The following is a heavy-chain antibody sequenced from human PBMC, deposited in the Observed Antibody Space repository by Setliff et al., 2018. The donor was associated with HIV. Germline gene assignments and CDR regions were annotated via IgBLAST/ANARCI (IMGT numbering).Heavy chain of an antibody. CDR3: VFWAHSGTLPFDY. J-gene: IGHJ4*02. Sequence: SVKVSCKASGYTFTTYYVHWVRQAPGQGLEWMGWIIPVSDTTNYAQKFQVRVTITADASTRTAYMELSSLRSEDTAVYYCVFWAHSGTLPFDYGGQGTIGAVSS. V-gene: IGHV1-69*13. CDR1: GYTFTTYY. D-gene: IGHD3-10*01. CDR2: IIPVSDTT.